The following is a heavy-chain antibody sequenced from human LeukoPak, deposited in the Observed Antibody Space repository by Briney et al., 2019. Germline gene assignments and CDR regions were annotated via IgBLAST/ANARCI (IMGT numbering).Heavy chain of an antibody. V-gene: IGHV3-21*01. CDR1: AFTLSSYS. D-gene: IGHD2-15*01. CDR2: ISSSSSYI. CDR3: AIPYWLLHYYYYMGV. Sequence: PGGSLRLSCAASAFTLSSYSMNWDRQAPGKGLGWVSSISSSSSYIYYADSVKGRFTISRDNAKSALYLQMNRLRAEYTAEYYCAIPYWLLHYYYYMGVWGKGTTVTVSS. J-gene: IGHJ6*03.